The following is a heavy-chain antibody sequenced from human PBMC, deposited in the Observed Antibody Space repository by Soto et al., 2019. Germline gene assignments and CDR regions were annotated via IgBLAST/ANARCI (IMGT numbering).Heavy chain of an antibody. V-gene: IGHV4-59*01. Sequence: TSLTLSLTKTVSCGYIRSYYWLWIRKTPGKGLEWIGYIYYSGSTNYNPSLKSRVTISVDTSKNQFSLKLSSVTAADTAVYYCARESSSTSSNWFDPWGQRTPVTVS. CDR3: ARESSSTSSNWFDP. D-gene: IGHD2-2*01. CDR1: CGYIRSYY. J-gene: IGHJ5*02. CDR2: IYYSGST.